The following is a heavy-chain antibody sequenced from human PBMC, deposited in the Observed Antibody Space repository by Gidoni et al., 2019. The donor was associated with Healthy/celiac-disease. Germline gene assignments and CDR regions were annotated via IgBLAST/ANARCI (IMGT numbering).Heavy chain of an antibody. J-gene: IGHJ3*02. Sequence: QLQLHESCPGLVKPSETLSLTCTVSGCSITSRSYYWGWIRQPPGKGLEWIGSIYYSGSTYYNPSLKSRVTISVDTSKNQFSLKLSSVTAADTAVYYCARAPDAVEMATIQDAFDIWGQGTMVTVSS. D-gene: IGHD5-12*01. CDR1: GCSITSRSYY. V-gene: IGHV4-39*07. CDR2: IYYSGST. CDR3: ARAPDAVEMATIQDAFDI.